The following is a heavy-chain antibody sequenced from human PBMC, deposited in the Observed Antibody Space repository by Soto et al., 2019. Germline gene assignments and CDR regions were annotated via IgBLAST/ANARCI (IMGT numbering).Heavy chain of an antibody. J-gene: IGHJ6*02. CDR2: ISYDGSNK. CDR3: AREVYDFWSGYYNPGGYYYYGMDV. V-gene: IGHV3-30-3*01. Sequence: GGSLRLSCAASGFTFSSYAMHWVRQAPGKGLEWVAVISYDGSNKYYADSVKGRFTISRDNSKNTLYLQMNSLRAEDTAVYYCAREVYDFWSGYYNPGGYYYYGMDVWGQGTTVTVSS. CDR1: GFTFSSYA. D-gene: IGHD3-3*01.